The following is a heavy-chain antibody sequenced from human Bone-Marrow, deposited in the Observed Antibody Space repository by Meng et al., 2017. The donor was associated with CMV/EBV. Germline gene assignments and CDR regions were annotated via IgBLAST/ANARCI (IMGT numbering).Heavy chain of an antibody. CDR3: ARDSRTYYDFWSGPLDAFDI. J-gene: IGHJ3*02. V-gene: IGHV3-11*01. CDR1: GFSFSDYY. CDR2: ISSSAATI. Sequence: GGSLRLSCAASGFSFSDYYMSWIRQAPAKGLEWVSYISSSAATIYYADSVKGRFTISRDNAKNSLFLQMNSLRAEDTAVYYCARDSRTYYDFWSGPLDAFDIWGQGTMVTVSS. D-gene: IGHD3-3*01.